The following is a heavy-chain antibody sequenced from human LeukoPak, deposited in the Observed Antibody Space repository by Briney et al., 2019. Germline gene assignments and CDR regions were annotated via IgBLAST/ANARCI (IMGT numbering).Heavy chain of an antibody. J-gene: IGHJ4*02. Sequence: RSSETLSLTCTVSGGSISSSSYYWGWIRQPPGKGLEWIGEINHSGSTNYDPSLKSRVTISLDTSKSQFSLKVRYVTAADTAVYYCARGLNDSWTGENYWGQGTLVTVSS. CDR3: ARGLNDSWTGENY. D-gene: IGHD3-3*01. V-gene: IGHV4-39*07. CDR2: INHSGST. CDR1: GGSISSSSYY.